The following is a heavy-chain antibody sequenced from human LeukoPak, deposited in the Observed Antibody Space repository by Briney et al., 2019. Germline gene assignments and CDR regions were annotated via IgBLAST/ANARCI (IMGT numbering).Heavy chain of an antibody. J-gene: IGHJ6*02. Sequence: GASVKVSCKASGYTFTSYGISWVRPAPGQGLEWMGWISAYNGNTNYAQKLQGRVTMTTDTSTSTAYMELRSLRSDDTAVYYCAREGGFLEWLSGYGMDVWGQGTTVTVSS. CDR2: ISAYNGNT. D-gene: IGHD3-3*01. CDR1: GYTFTSYG. CDR3: AREGGFLEWLSGYGMDV. V-gene: IGHV1-18*01.